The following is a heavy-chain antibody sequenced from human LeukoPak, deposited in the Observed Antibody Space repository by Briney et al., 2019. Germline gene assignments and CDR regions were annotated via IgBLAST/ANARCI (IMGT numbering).Heavy chain of an antibody. CDR1: GYTFTGYY. CDR3: TRDGVWLQLWSTNWFDP. J-gene: IGHJ5*02. V-gene: IGHV1-2*02. D-gene: IGHD5-18*01. Sequence: ASVKVSCKASGYTFTGYYMHWVRQAPGQGLEWMGWINPNSGGTNYAQEFQGRVTMTRDTSISTAYMELSRLRSDDTAVYYCTRDGVWLQLWSTNWFDPWGQGTLVTVSS. CDR2: INPNSGGT.